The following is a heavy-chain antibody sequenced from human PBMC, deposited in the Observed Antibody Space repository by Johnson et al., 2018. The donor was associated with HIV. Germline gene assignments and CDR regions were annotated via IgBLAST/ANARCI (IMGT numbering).Heavy chain of an antibody. Sequence: QVQLVESGGGVVQPGRSLRLSCAASKFTFSSYPMHWVRQAPGKGLEWVALISYDGTNKYYADSAKGRLTISRDKSRNTLFLQMNSLRVEDTAAYCCARGVKQQLSVGDAFGIWGQGTMVTVSS. CDR3: ARGVKQQLSVGDAFGI. CDR2: ISYDGTNK. J-gene: IGHJ3*02. CDR1: KFTFSSYP. V-gene: IGHV3-30*04. D-gene: IGHD6-13*01.